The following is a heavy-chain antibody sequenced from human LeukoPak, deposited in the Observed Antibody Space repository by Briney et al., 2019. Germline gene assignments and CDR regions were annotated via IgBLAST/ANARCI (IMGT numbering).Heavy chain of an antibody. CDR2: ITDSGGST. J-gene: IGHJ6*02. Sequence: QPGGSLRLSCAASGFSFSNYAMSWVRQAPGKGLEWVSAITDSGGSTYYADSVKGRFTISRDNSKNTLYLQMNSLRAEDTAVYYCAKASRWFGELPHYYYYYGMDVWGQGTTVTVSS. V-gene: IGHV3-23*01. CDR3: AKASRWFGELPHYYYYYGMDV. CDR1: GFSFSNYA. D-gene: IGHD3-10*01.